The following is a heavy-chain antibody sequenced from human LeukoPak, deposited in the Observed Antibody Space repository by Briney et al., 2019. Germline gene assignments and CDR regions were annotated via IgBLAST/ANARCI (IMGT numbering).Heavy chain of an antibody. Sequence: PSETLSLTCTVSGGSISNSFWSWIRQPPGKGLEWIAYIYYTGNTKYNPSLKSRVTISVDTSKNQFSLRLSCVTAADTAVYYCARDSGSSPTFDYWGQGTLVTVSS. D-gene: IGHD1-26*01. V-gene: IGHV4-59*01. CDR1: GGSISNSF. CDR2: IYYTGNT. CDR3: ARDSGSSPTFDY. J-gene: IGHJ4*02.